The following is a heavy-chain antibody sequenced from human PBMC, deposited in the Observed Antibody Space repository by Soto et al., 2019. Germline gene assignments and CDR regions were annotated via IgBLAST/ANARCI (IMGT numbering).Heavy chain of an antibody. CDR1: GFTFSSSW. J-gene: IGHJ4*02. CDR3: ARGPSGWFGYDY. D-gene: IGHD6-19*01. CDR2: INSGATTT. Sequence: GGSLRLSCAASGFTFSSSWMHWVRQGPGKGLVWVSRINSGATTTNYADSVKGRFTISRDNAKNTLYLQTDSLTAEDTAVYYCARGPSGWFGYDYWGQGALVTVSS. V-gene: IGHV3-74*01.